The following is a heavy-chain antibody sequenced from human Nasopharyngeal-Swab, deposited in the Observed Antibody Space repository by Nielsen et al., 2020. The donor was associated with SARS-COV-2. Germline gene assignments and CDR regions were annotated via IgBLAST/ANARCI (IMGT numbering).Heavy chain of an antibody. Sequence: GESLKISCAASGFTFSNSWMSWVRQAPGEGLEWVANIKQDGSEKYYVDSVKGRFTISRENAKNSLYLQMNSLRAEDTGVYYCVNGGSLDFWGQGTLVTVSP. CDR2: IKQDGSEK. V-gene: IGHV3-7*01. D-gene: IGHD2-15*01. CDR3: VNGGSLDF. J-gene: IGHJ4*02. CDR1: GFTFSNSW.